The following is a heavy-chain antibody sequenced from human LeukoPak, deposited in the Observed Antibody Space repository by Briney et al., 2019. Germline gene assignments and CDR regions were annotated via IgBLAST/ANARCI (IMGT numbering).Heavy chain of an antibody. V-gene: IGHV5-51*01. Sequence: GESLKISWKGSAYNRNKHWIHLVRQTPEKGLEWMGIIYPGDSDTRYSPSFRGQVTISADRSINTAYVQWSSLKASDSAIYYGVCDDFWSGHRPQGFDPWGPGTLVTVSS. CDR3: VCDDFWSGHRPQGFDP. CDR2: IYPGDSDT. J-gene: IGHJ5*02. CDR1: AYNRNKHW. D-gene: IGHD3-3*01.